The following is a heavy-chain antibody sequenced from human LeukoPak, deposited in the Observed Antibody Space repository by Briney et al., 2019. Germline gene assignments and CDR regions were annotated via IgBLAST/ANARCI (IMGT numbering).Heavy chain of an antibody. CDR3: ARLRVTRKNWFDP. Sequence: SETLSLTXAVYGGSFRGYYWSWIRQPPGKGLEWIGEINHSGSTNYNPSLKSRVTISVDTSKNQFSLKLSSVTAADTAVYYCARLRVTRKNWFDPWGQGTLVTVSS. CDR1: GGSFRGYY. D-gene: IGHD4-17*01. J-gene: IGHJ5*02. V-gene: IGHV4-34*01. CDR2: INHSGST.